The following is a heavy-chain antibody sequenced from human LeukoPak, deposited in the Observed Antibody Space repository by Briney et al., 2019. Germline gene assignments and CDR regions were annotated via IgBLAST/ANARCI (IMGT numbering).Heavy chain of an antibody. V-gene: IGHV4-34*01. Sequence: PSETLSLTCAVYGGSFSGYYWSWIRQPPGKGLEWIGEINHSGSTNYNPSLKSRVTISVDTSKNQFSLKLSSVTAADTAVYHCVRRTSIIYSSSRILDYWGQGTLVTVSS. CDR2: INHSGST. CDR3: VRRTSIIYSSSRILDY. CDR1: GGSFSGYY. J-gene: IGHJ4*02. D-gene: IGHD6-6*01.